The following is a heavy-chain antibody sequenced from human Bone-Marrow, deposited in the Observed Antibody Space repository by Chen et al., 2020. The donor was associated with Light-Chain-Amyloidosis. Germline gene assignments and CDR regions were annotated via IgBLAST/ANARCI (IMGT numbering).Heavy chain of an antibody. D-gene: IGHD2-2*01. CDR2: INTDGSST. V-gene: IGHV3-74*01. CDR3: ARDSDCRSTSCYPLGTFDI. J-gene: IGHJ3*02. CDR1: GFTFSSYW. Sequence: EVQLVESGGGLVQPGGSLRLSCVASGFTFSSYWMHWVRQAPGKGLVWVSRINTDGSSTSYADSVKGRFTISRDNAKNTLFLQMRSLRADDTAVYYCARDSDCRSTSCYPLGTFDIWGQGTMVTVSS.